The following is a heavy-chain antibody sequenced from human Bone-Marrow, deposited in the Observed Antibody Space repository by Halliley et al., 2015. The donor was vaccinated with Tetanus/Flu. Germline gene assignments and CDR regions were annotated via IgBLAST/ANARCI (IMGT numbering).Heavy chain of an antibody. Sequence: WVSHISVRGAHTYYADSVKGRFSISRDNSKNIIYLQMSSLKVEDTAIYYCAKVSRNDSSCFDYWGQGSLVTVSS. V-gene: IGHV3-23*01. J-gene: IGHJ4*02. CDR3: AKVSRNDSSCFDY. CDR2: ISVRGAHT. D-gene: IGHD3-22*01.